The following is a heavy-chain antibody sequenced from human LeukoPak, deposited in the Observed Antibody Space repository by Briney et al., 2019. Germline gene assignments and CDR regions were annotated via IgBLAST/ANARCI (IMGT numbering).Heavy chain of an antibody. CDR1: GGTFSSYA. Sequence: ASVKVSCKASGGTFSSYAISWVRQAPGQGLEWMGRIIPILGIANYAQKFQGRVTITADKYTSTAYMELSSLRSEDTAVYYCARGPDIVVVPAAIGDYYYYGMDVWGQGTTVTVSS. J-gene: IGHJ6*02. CDR2: IIPILGIA. D-gene: IGHD2-2*02. V-gene: IGHV1-69*04. CDR3: ARGPDIVVVPAAIGDYYYYGMDV.